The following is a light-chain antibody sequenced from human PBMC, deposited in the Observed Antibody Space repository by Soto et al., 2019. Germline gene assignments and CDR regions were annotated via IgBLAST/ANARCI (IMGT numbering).Light chain of an antibody. CDR3: SSYSSSDIVV. J-gene: IGLJ2*01. CDR2: DVS. V-gene: IGLV2-14*03. CDR1: SGDVGGYNY. Sequence: QSALTQPASVSGSPGQSITISCTGTSGDVGGYNYVSWYQQYPGKAPKLLIYDVSNRPSGVSNRFSGSKSDNTASLTISGLQAEDEGDYYCSSYSSSDIVVFGGGTKVTAL.